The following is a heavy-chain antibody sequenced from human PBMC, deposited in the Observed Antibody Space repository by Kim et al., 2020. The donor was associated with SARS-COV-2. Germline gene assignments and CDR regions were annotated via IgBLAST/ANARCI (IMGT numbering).Heavy chain of an antibody. D-gene: IGHD3-10*01. J-gene: IGHJ4*02. Sequence: SSRGYADSVKGRFTNSRDNAKNTLYLQMNSLRVEDTAVYYCTRGYGSETNYWGQGSLVIVST. CDR3: TRGYGSETNY. CDR2: SSR. V-gene: IGHV3-74*01.